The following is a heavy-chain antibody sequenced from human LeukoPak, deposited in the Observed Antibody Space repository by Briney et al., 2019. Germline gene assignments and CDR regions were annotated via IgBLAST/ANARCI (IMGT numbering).Heavy chain of an antibody. V-gene: IGHV4-61*02. J-gene: IGHJ4*02. D-gene: IGHD5-12*01. CDR2: IYTSGST. CDR1: GGSISSGSYY. CDR3: ARDSGYDPTIFDY. Sequence: SETLSLTCTVSGGSISSGSYYWSWIRQPAGKGLEWIGRIYTSGSTNYNPSLKSRVTISVDTSKNQFSLKLSSVTAADTAVYYCARDSGYDPTIFDYWGQGTLVTVSS.